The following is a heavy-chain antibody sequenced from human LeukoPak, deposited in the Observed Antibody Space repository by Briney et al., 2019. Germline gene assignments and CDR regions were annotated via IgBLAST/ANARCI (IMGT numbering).Heavy chain of an antibody. Sequence: GGSLRLSCAASGFTFSSYWMHWVRQGPGKGLVWVSRIYSDGSRTTYADSVKGRFTISGDNAKNTLYLQMNSLRVEDTAMYYCTRSGRGCAFDIWGRGTMVTVSS. D-gene: IGHD1-26*01. CDR3: TRSGRGCAFDI. CDR2: IYSDGSRT. CDR1: GFTFSSYW. V-gene: IGHV3-74*01. J-gene: IGHJ3*02.